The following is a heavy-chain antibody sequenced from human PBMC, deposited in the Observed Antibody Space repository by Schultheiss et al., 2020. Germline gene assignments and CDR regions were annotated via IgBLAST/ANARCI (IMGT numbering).Heavy chain of an antibody. Sequence: SETLSLTCTVSGGSISSSSYYWGWIRQHPGKGLEWIGSIYYSGSTYYNPSLKSRVTISVDTSKNQFSLKLSSVTAADTAVYYCARGSGYDYVWGSYPPYYYYGMDVWGQGTTVTVSS. CDR3: ARGSGYDYVWGSYPPYYYYGMDV. J-gene: IGHJ6*02. V-gene: IGHV4-39*07. CDR2: IYYSGST. D-gene: IGHD3-16*01. CDR1: GGSISSSSYY.